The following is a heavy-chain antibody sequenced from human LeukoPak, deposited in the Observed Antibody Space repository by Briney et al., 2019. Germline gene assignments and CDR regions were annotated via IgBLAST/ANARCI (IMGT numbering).Heavy chain of an antibody. Sequence: PSQTLSLTCTVSGGSISSGGYSWSWIRQPPGKGLEWIGEINHSGSTNYNPSLKSRVTISVDTSKNQFSLKLSSVTAADTAVYYCARGLQRRDGYARPYYFDYWGQGTLVTVSS. CDR3: ARGLQRRDGYARPYYFDY. CDR1: GGSISSGGYS. J-gene: IGHJ4*02. D-gene: IGHD5-24*01. CDR2: INHSGST. V-gene: IGHV4-30-2*01.